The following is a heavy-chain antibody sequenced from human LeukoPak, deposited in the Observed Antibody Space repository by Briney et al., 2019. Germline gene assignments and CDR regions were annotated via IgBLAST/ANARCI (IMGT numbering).Heavy chain of an antibody. J-gene: IGHJ4*02. CDR2: IYYSGST. CDR1: GGSISSSSYY. Sequence: SETLSLTCTVSGGSISSSSYYWGWIRQPPGKGLEWIGSIYYSGSTYYNPSLKSRVTISVDTSKNQFSLKLSSATAADTAVYYCARGRYFDWYLDYFDYWGQGTLVTVSS. V-gene: IGHV4-39*07. CDR3: ARGRYFDWYLDYFDY. D-gene: IGHD3-9*01.